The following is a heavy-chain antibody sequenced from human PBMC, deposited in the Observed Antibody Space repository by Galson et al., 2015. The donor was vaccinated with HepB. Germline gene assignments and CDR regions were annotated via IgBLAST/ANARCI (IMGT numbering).Heavy chain of an antibody. V-gene: IGHV3-21*01. Sequence: SLRLSCAASGFTFSSYTMKWVRQAPGKGLEGISSIDSSNSNIYYTDSVKGRFTISRDNAKNSLYLQMNSLRAEDTAIYYCVRDERLVLDNWGQGTLVTVSS. CDR3: VRDERLVLDN. J-gene: IGHJ4*02. D-gene: IGHD6-6*01. CDR2: IDSSNSNI. CDR1: GFTFSSYT.